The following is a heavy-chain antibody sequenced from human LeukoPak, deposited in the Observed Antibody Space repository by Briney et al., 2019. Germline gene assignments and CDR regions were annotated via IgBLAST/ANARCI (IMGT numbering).Heavy chain of an antibody. J-gene: IGHJ3*02. CDR3: VRSVRRTQTKYYDFWSGYDDAFDI. Sequence: PSQTLSLTCAISGDSVSSNSAAWNWIWRSPSRGLEWLGRTYYRSKWYNDYAVSVKSRITINPDTSKNQFSLQLNSVTPEDTAVYYYVRSVRRTQTKYYDFWSGYDDAFDIWGQGTMVTVSS. D-gene: IGHD3-3*01. V-gene: IGHV6-1*01. CDR2: TYYRSKWYN. CDR1: GDSVSSNSAA.